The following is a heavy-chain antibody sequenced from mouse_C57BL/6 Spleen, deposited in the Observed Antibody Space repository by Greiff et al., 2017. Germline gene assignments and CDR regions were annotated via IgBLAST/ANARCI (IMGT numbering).Heavy chain of an antibody. CDR1: GFNIKDYY. Sequence: EVKLQESGAELVKPGASVKLSCTASGFNIKDYYMHWVKQRTEQGLEWIGRIDPEDGETKYAPKFQGKATITADPSSNTAYLQLSSLTSEDTAVYYCARSPLPTAQARDYWGQGTTLTVSS. J-gene: IGHJ2*01. D-gene: IGHD3-2*02. V-gene: IGHV14-2*01. CDR2: IDPEDGET. CDR3: ARSPLPTAQARDY.